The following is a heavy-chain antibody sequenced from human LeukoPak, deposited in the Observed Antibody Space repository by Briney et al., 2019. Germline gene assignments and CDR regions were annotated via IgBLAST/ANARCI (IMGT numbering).Heavy chain of an antibody. V-gene: IGHV1-69*04. J-gene: IGHJ4*02. Sequence: ASVKVSCKASGGTFSSYAISWVRQAPGQGLEWMGRIIPILGIANYAQKFQGRVTITADKSTSTAYMELSSLRSDDTAVYYCARGYYDFWSGYYAPEYYFDYWGQGTLVTVSS. D-gene: IGHD3-3*01. CDR2: IIPILGIA. CDR1: GGTFSSYA. CDR3: ARGYYDFWSGYYAPEYYFDY.